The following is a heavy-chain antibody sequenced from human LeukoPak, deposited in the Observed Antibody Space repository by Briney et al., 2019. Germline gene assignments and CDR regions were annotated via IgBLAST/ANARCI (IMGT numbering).Heavy chain of an antibody. CDR3: ASLFTMVRGVIVDY. Sequence: PGGSLRLSCAASGFNFSSYAMSWVRQAPGTGLEWVSAISGSGGSTYYADSVKGRFTISRANSKNTLYLQMNSLRAEDTAVYYCASLFTMVRGVIVDYWGQGTLVTVSS. D-gene: IGHD3-10*01. CDR1: GFNFSSYA. CDR2: ISGSGGST. V-gene: IGHV3-23*01. J-gene: IGHJ4*02.